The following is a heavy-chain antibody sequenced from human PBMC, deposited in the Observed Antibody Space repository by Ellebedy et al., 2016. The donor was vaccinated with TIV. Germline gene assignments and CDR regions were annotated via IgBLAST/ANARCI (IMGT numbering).Heavy chain of an antibody. D-gene: IGHD3-9*01. V-gene: IGHV3-74*01. Sequence: PGGSLRLSCVASGFTLSGYWMHWVRQVPGKGLVWLARINTDWSSTSYADSVEGRFTISRDNAKKTLYLEMSGLRSDDTAVYYCARESVRYFDWDYWGQGTLVAV. CDR2: INTDWSST. CDR3: ARESVRYFDWDY. J-gene: IGHJ4*02. CDR1: GFTLSGYW.